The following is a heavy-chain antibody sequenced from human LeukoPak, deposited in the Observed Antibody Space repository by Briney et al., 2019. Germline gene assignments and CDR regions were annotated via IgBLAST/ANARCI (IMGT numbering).Heavy chain of an antibody. Sequence: ASVKVSCKASGYTFTGYYMHWVRQAPGQGLEWMGRINPNSGGTNYAQKFQGRVTMTRDTSISTAYMELSRLRSDGTAVYYCARRRYSSGWFLDYWGQGTLVTVSS. D-gene: IGHD6-19*01. CDR1: GYTFTGYY. CDR3: ARRRYSSGWFLDY. J-gene: IGHJ4*02. CDR2: INPNSGGT. V-gene: IGHV1-2*06.